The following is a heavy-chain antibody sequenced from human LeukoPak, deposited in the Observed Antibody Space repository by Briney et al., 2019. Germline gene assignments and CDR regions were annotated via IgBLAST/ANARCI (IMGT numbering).Heavy chain of an antibody. CDR3: ARGRGSRSSDC. CDR1: GYNFTSFD. Sequence: ASVKVSCKDSGYNFTSFDINWVRQATGQVLKWMGWMNPNSGDTGYAQKFQGRVTMTRDTSISTAYLELSSLRSDDTAVYYCARGRGSRSSDCWGQGTLVTVSS. V-gene: IGHV1-8*01. J-gene: IGHJ4*02. CDR2: MNPNSGDT. D-gene: IGHD6-13*01.